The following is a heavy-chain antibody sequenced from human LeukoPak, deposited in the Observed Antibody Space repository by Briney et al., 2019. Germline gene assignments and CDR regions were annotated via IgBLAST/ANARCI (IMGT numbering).Heavy chain of an antibody. CDR1: AFSFSNYN. D-gene: IGHD1-26*01. V-gene: IGHV3-21*01. CDR2: ITSSGSYI. Sequence: GGSLRLSCAASAFSFSNYNMNWVRQAPGKGLEGVSSITSSGSYIYYADSVKGRFTISRDNAKNSLYLQMNSLRAEDTAVYYCARDLSGSYDYWGQGTLVTVSS. J-gene: IGHJ4*02. CDR3: ARDLSGSYDY.